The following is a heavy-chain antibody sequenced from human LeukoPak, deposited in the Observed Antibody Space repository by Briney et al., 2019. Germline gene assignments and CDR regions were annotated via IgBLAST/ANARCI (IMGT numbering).Heavy chain of an antibody. D-gene: IGHD2-15*01. CDR2: ISGSGGST. Sequence: GGSLRLSCAATGFTFNTYAMSWVRQAPGKGLEWVSAISGSGGSTYYADSVKGRFTISRDNSKNTLYLQIHSLRAEDTAVYYCAKGKGSSSSSIDWWGQGTLVTVSS. J-gene: IGHJ4*02. CDR1: GFTFNTYA. CDR3: AKGKGSSSSSIDW. V-gene: IGHV3-23*01.